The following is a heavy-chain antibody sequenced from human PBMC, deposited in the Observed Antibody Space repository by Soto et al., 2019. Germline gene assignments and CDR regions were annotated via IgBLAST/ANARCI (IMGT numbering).Heavy chain of an antibody. CDR3: ARFLWSSTILYYFDY. J-gene: IGHJ4*02. D-gene: IGHD2-2*01. V-gene: IGHV2-5*02. CDR2: IYWDDDK. Sequence: QITLKESGPTLVKPTQTLTLTCTFSGFSLSSSGVGVGWIRQPPGKALEWLALIYWDDDKRYSPSLKSRLTITKDTSKKQVALTMTNMDPVDTATYYCARFLWSSTILYYFDYWGQGTLVTVSS. CDR1: GFSLSSSGVG.